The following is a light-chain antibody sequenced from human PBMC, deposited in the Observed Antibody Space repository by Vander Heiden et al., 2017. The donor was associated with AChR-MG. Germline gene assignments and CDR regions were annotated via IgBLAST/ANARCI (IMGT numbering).Light chain of an antibody. CDR1: SSDVGSYNF. CDR3: TSRTTSGSVV. CDR2: DVT. J-gene: IGLJ3*02. Sequence: QSALTQPASVSGSPGQSITISCTGTSSDVGSYNFVSWYQQHPGKAPKLMIYDVTSRPSGLSNRFSGSKSGNTASLTISGLQPEDEGDYYCTSRTTSGSVVFGGGTKLTVL. V-gene: IGLV2-14*03.